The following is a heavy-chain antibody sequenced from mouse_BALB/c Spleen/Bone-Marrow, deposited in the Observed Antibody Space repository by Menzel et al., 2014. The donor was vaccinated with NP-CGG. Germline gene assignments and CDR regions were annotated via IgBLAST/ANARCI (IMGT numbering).Heavy chain of an antibody. V-gene: IGHV2-2*02. CDR1: GFSLTSYG. D-gene: IGHD4-1*01. Sequence: QVQLQQSGPGLVQPSQSLSITCTVSGFSLTSYGVHWVRQSPGKGLEWLGVIWSGGSTDYNAAFISRLSISKDNSKSQVFFKMNSPQANDTAMYYCASNWDYAMDYWGQGTSVTVSS. CDR2: IWSGGST. J-gene: IGHJ4*01. CDR3: ASNWDYAMDY.